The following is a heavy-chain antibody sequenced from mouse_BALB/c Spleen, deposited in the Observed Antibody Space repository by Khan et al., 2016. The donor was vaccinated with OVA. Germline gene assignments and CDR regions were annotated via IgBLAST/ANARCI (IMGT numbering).Heavy chain of an antibody. CDR1: GFTFSSYG. D-gene: IGHD4-1*01. J-gene: IGHJ3*01. CDR3: ASHLTGSFAY. CDR2: ISSAGDYT. V-gene: IGHV5-6*01. Sequence: EVELVESGGDLVKPGGSLKLSCAASGFTFSSYGMSWVRQTPDKRLEWVATISSAGDYTYYPDNVKGRFTISRDNAKNTRYLQMSSLRSEDTAMFYWASHLTGSFAYGGQGTLVTVSA.